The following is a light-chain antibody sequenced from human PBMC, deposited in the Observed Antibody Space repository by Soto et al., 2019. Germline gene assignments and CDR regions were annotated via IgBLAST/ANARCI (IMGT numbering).Light chain of an antibody. V-gene: IGKV3-20*01. Sequence: IVLTQSPGTLSLSPGERATLSCRASQSVTTQLAWYQQKPGQAPRLIIHGASSRATGVPDRITGSGSGTDFTLTISRLEPEDFAVYYCQQSETFGQGTKVDIK. CDR2: GAS. CDR1: QSVTTQ. J-gene: IGKJ1*01. CDR3: QQSET.